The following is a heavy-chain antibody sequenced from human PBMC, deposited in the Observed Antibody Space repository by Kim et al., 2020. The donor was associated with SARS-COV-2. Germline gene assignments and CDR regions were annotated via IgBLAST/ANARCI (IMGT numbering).Heavy chain of an antibody. D-gene: IGHD2-15*01. CDR3: ARRGCSGGSCYVYYFDL. V-gene: IGHV5-10-1*01. CDR2: IDPSDSYT. J-gene: IGHJ2*01. CDR1: GYSFTSYL. Sequence: GESLKISCKGSGYSFTSYLISWVRQMPGKGLEWMGRIDPSDSYTHYSPSCQGPVTISAEKSISTAYLQWTSLKASDTAMYYCARRGCSGGSCYVYYFDLWGRGTLVTVSS.